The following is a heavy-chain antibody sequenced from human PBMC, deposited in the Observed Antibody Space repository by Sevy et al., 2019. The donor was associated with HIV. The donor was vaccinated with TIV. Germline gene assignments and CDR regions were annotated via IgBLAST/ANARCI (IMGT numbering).Heavy chain of an antibody. J-gene: IGHJ4*02. CDR1: GFTFSSYS. CDR3: ARAVWELLHHFDY. CDR2: ISSSSNYI. D-gene: IGHD1-26*01. V-gene: IGHV3-21*01. Sequence: GGSLRLSCAASGFTFSSYSMNWVRQAPGKGLEWVSSISSSSNYIYYADSVKGRFTISRDNAKNSLYLQMNSLRAEDTAVYYCARAVWELLHHFDYWGQGTLVTVSS.